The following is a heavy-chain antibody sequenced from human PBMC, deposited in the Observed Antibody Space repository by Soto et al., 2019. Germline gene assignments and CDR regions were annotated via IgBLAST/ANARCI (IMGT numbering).Heavy chain of an antibody. D-gene: IGHD3-10*01. V-gene: IGHV3-30*18. J-gene: IGHJ6*02. CDR1: GFTFSSYG. Sequence: QVQLVESGGGVVQPGRSLRLSCAASGFTFSSYGMHWVRQAPGKGLEWVAVISYDGSNKYYADSVKGRFTISRDNSKNTLYLQMNSLRAEDTAVYYCAKVSTMVRGVITLSYYYYGMDVWGQGTTVTVSS. CDR3: AKVSTMVRGVITLSYYYYGMDV. CDR2: ISYDGSNK.